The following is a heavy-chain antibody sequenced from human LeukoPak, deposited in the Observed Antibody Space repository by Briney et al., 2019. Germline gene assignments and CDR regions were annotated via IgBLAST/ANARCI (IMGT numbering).Heavy chain of an antibody. V-gene: IGHV3-33*01. Sequence: GGSLRLSCAASGFTFSSYGMHWVRQAPGKGLEWVAVIWYDGSNKYYADSVKGRFTISRDNSKNTLYLQMNSLRAEDTAVYYCAREERGSSLDYWGQGTLVTVSS. J-gene: IGHJ4*02. CDR3: AREERGSSLDY. D-gene: IGHD6-13*01. CDR1: GFTFSSYG. CDR2: IWYDGSNK.